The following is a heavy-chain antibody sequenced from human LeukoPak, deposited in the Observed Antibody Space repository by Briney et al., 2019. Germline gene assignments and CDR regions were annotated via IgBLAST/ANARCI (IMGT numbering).Heavy chain of an antibody. CDR2: IKSKTDGGTT. D-gene: IGHD1-1*01. CDR3: LMRELDHDAFDI. V-gene: IGHV3-15*01. CDR1: GFTFNNVW. J-gene: IGHJ3*02. Sequence: GGSLSLYCAASGFTFNNVWMRRDPQAPGKGLEWVGRIKSKTDGGTTDYAAPVKARFNISRDDSKNTLYVEMNSLKTEDTAVYYCLMRELDHDAFDIGGERTMVTVSS.